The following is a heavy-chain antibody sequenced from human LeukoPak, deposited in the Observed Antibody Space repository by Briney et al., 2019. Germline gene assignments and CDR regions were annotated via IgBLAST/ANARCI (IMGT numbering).Heavy chain of an antibody. CDR2: IDPSDSYT. V-gene: IGHV5-10-1*01. J-gene: IGHJ4*02. CDR3: AKIPLCSGGSCYEPPDY. D-gene: IGHD2-15*01. Sequence: GESLKISCKGSGYSFTSYWITWVRQMPGKGLEWMGTIDPSDSYTNYSPSFQGHVTISADKSISTAYLQWSSLKASDTAMYYCAKIPLCSGGSCYEPPDYWGQGTLVTVSS. CDR1: GYSFTSYW.